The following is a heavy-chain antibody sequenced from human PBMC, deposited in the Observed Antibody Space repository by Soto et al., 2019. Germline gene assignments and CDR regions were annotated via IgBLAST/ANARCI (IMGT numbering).Heavy chain of an antibody. J-gene: IGHJ4*02. CDR1: GGTFSTST. CDR2: FIPILNTA. D-gene: IGHD5-12*01. CDR3: ARDLSIGSVYSGYDAIDN. Sequence: QVQLVQSGAEVKKPGSSVKVSCKASGGTFSTSTFTWVRQAPGQGLEWMGRFIPILNTADYAQQFQGTVTITADEATSTGYMELISLRSQDTGVYYCARDLSIGSVYSGYDAIDNWGQGTLVTVSS. V-gene: IGHV1-69*08.